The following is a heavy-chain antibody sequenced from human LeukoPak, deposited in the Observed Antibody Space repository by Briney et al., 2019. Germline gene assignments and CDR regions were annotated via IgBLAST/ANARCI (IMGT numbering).Heavy chain of an antibody. Sequence: PGGSLRLSCAASGFTFSTYGMHWVRQAPGKGLEWVAFIRSDGSTKYFADSVKGRFTISRDNSKNTLYLQMNSLRAEDTAVYYCAKDWEFRAFDIWGQGTMVTVSS. V-gene: IGHV3-30*02. CDR1: GFTFSTYG. D-gene: IGHD1-26*01. CDR3: AKDWEFRAFDI. J-gene: IGHJ3*02. CDR2: IRSDGSTK.